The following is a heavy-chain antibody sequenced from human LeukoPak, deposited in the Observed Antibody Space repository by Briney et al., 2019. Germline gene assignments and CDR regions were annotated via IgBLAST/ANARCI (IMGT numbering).Heavy chain of an antibody. D-gene: IGHD3-22*01. Sequence: SETLSLTCSVSGDPISRSDSYWDWIRQPPGKGLEWIGTLYYSGRTYYSPSLKSRVTMSVDTSNNQFSLNLRSVTAADTAVYYCARRRYYDGSGYLEWGQGTLLSVSS. CDR1: GDPISRSDSY. V-gene: IGHV4-39*01. J-gene: IGHJ1*01. CDR3: ARRRYYDGSGYLE. CDR2: LYYSGRT.